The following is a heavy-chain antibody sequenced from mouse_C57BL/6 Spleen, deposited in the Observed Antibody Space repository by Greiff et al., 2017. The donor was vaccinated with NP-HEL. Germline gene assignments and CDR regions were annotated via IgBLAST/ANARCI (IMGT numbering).Heavy chain of an antibody. D-gene: IGHD2-4*01. CDR3: ARRDDYEAWFAY. CDR2: ISDGGSYT. J-gene: IGHJ3*01. Sequence: EVKLVESGGGLVKPGGSLKLSCAASGFTFSSYAMSWVRQTPEKRLEWVATISDGGSYTYYPDNVKGRFTISRDNAKNNLYLQMSHLKSEDTAMYYWARRDDYEAWFAYWGQGTLVTVSA. CDR1: GFTFSSYA. V-gene: IGHV5-4*03.